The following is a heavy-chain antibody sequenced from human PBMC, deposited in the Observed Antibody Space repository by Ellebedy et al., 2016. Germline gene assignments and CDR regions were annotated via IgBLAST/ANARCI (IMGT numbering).Heavy chain of an antibody. D-gene: IGHD3-16*01. CDR1: GFTFSTFG. CDR3: ARTPLVTFGGDLYYFDN. CDR2: ISSTSVYI. V-gene: IGHV3-21*01. J-gene: IGHJ4*02. Sequence: GGSLRLSCEASGFTFSTFGMNWVRQAPGKGPEWISSISSTSVYIYYADSVKGRFTISRDNAKNSLYLQMNSLRAEDAAVYYCARTPLVTFGGDLYYFDNWGQGTLVTVTS.